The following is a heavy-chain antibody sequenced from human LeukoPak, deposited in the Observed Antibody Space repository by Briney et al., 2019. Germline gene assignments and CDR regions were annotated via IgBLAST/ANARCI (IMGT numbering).Heavy chain of an antibody. CDR3: ARLYSSGWYYFDY. V-gene: IGHV4-59*08. D-gene: IGHD6-19*01. CDR1: GGSISSYF. Sequence: PSETLSLTCTVSGGSISSYFWSWIRQPPGKGLEWIGYIYYSGSTNYNPSLKGRVTISVDTSKNQFSLKLSSVTAADTAVYYCARLYSSGWYYFDYWGQGNLVTVSS. CDR2: IYYSGST. J-gene: IGHJ4*02.